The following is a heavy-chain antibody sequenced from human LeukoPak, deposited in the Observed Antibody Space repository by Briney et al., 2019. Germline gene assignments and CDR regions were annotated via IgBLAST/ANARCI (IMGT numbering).Heavy chain of an antibody. CDR1: GFTLSSYG. Sequence: PGGSLRLSCAASGFTLSSYGMHWVRQAPGKGLEWVAFIRYDGSKKYYADSVKGRFTISRDNSKNTLYLQMYSLRAEDTAVYYCAKDLRGYSYGYFTDYWGQGTLVTVSS. D-gene: IGHD5-18*01. J-gene: IGHJ4*02. CDR3: AKDLRGYSYGYFTDY. CDR2: IRYDGSKK. V-gene: IGHV3-30*02.